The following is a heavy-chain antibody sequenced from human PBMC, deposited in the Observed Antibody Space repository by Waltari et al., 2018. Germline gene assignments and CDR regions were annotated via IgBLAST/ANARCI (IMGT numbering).Heavy chain of an antibody. CDR3: AKVRVPAVMYNWFDP. D-gene: IGHD2-2*01. Sequence: QVKLQESGPGLVKPSGTLSLTCTVSGDSLTTNNWWSWVRQSPGKGLEWIGEIYHSGDSNYNPSIQSRVTISLDKTKNQISLKLTSVTAADTAVYYCAKVRVPAVMYNWFDPWGQGTLVTVSS. CDR1: GDSLTTNNW. V-gene: IGHV4-4*02. CDR2: IYHSGDS. J-gene: IGHJ5*02.